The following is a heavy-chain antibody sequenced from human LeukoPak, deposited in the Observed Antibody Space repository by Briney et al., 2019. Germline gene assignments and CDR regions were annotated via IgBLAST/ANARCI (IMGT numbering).Heavy chain of an antibody. CDR1: GFTFSSYW. CDR3: ARGNNYGDYIFDY. CDR2: INSDGSST. D-gene: IGHD4-17*01. Sequence: GGSLRLSCAASGFTFSSYWMHWVRQAPGKGLVWVSRINSDGSSTSYADSVKGRFTISRDNAKNSLYLQMNSLRAEDTAVYYCARGNNYGDYIFDYWGQGTLVTVSS. V-gene: IGHV3-74*01. J-gene: IGHJ4*02.